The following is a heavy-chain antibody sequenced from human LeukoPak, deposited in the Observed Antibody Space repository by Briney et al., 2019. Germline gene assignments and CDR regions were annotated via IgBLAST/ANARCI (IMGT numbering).Heavy chain of an antibody. CDR3: TRDPILGAPDYFDY. D-gene: IGHD1-26*01. CDR1: GFTFRSYG. V-gene: IGHV3-23*01. J-gene: IGHJ4*02. CDR2: MSGSGVNT. Sequence: GTLRLSCAASGFTFRSYGMSWVRQAPGKGLEWVSGMSGSGVNTDYADSVKGRFTISRDNSKNTMYLQMNNLREEDTAVYYCTRDPILGAPDYFDYWGQGTLVTVSS.